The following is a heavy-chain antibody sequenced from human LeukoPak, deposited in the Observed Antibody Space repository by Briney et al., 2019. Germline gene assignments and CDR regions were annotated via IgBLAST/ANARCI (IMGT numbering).Heavy chain of an antibody. J-gene: IGHJ6*03. Sequence: GASVKVSCKASGGTFSSYAISWVRQAPGQGLEWMGGIIPTFGTANYAQKFQGRVTITTDESTSTAYMELSSLRSEDTAVYYCASGPSGDYGDYDPPGRFGYYYYMDVWGKGTTVTVSS. CDR3: ASGPSGDYGDYDPPGRFGYYYYMDV. CDR2: IIPTFGTA. D-gene: IGHD4-17*01. CDR1: GGTFSSYA. V-gene: IGHV1-69*05.